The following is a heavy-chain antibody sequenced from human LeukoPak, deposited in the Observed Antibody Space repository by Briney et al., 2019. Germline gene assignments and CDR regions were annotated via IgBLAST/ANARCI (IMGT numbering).Heavy chain of an antibody. CDR3: ARESVTTGYFDY. CDR1: GGSFSGYY. J-gene: IGHJ4*02. CDR2: IYYSGST. D-gene: IGHD4-17*01. V-gene: IGHV4-59*01. Sequence: SETLSLTCAVYGGSFSGYYWSWIRQPPGKGLEWIGYIYYSGSTIYNPSLKSRVTISVDTSKNQFSLKLSSVTAADTAVYYCARESVTTGYFDYWGQGTLVTVSS.